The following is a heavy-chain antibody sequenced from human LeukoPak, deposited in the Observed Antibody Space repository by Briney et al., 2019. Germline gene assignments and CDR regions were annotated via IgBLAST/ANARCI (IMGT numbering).Heavy chain of an antibody. V-gene: IGHV3-66*01. Sequence: TGGSLRLSCASSGFTVSTYYMSWVRQAPGKGLDWGSVSYSADTTFYAACVRGKFTISRDNSKNTLYLQMNSLRAEDTALYYCASILRSSSGYYFDYWGQGTLVTVSS. CDR2: SYSADTT. J-gene: IGHJ4*02. CDR3: ASILRSSSGYYFDY. D-gene: IGHD3-10*01. CDR1: GFTVSTYY.